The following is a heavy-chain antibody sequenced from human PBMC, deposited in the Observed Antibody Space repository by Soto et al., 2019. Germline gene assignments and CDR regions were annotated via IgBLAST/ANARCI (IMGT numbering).Heavy chain of an antibody. CDR1: GGSISSYY. J-gene: IGHJ3*02. CDR2: TAYSGSS. CDR3: AGATIRQDAFDI. Sequence: QVQLQESGPGLVKPSETLSLTCTVCGGSISSYYWSWIRQPPGKGLEWIGYTAYSGSSNHNPSLKSRVTISVDTSKHQCSLKLSSVTAADTAVYYCAGATIRQDAFDIWGQGTMVTVSS. V-gene: IGHV4-59*08.